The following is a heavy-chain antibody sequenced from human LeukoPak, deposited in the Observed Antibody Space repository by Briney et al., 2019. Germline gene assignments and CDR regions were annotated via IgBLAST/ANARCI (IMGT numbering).Heavy chain of an antibody. CDR1: GYTFTGYY. CDR2: INPNSGGA. D-gene: IGHD3-22*01. Sequence: ASVKVSSKASGYTFTGYYMHWVRQAPGQGLEWMGWINPNSGGANYAQKFQGWVTMTRDTSISTAYMELSRLRSDDTAVYYCALSYYYDSSGYSEYYFDYWGQGTLVTVSS. V-gene: IGHV1-2*04. CDR3: ALSYYYDSSGYSEYYFDY. J-gene: IGHJ4*02.